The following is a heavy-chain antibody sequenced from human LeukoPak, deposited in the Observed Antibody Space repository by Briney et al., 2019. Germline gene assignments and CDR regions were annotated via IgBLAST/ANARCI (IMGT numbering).Heavy chain of an antibody. CDR3: ARVYGDRIFDY. J-gene: IGHJ4*02. CDR2: IYSGGST. V-gene: IGHV3-53*01. CDR1: GFTVSSNY. Sequence: GGSLRLSCAASGFTVSSNYMSWVRQAPGEGLEWVSVIYSGGSTYYADSVKGRFTISRDNSKNTLYLQMNSLRAEDTAVYYCARVYGDRIFDYWGQGTLVTVSS. D-gene: IGHD4-17*01.